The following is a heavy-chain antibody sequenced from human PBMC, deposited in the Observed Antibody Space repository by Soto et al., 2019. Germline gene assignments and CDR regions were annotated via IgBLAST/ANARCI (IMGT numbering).Heavy chain of an antibody. CDR3: ARSKVEGSGSSYYYYYMDV. CDR2: IIPILGIA. V-gene: IGHV1-69*02. J-gene: IGHJ6*03. Sequence: SVTVSCTASGGTFSSYTISWVRQAPGQGLEWMGRIIPILGIANYAQKFQGRVTITADKSTSTAYMELSSLRSEDTAVYYCARSKVEGSGSSYYYYYMDVWGKGTTVTVSS. D-gene: IGHD3-10*01. CDR1: GGTFSSYT.